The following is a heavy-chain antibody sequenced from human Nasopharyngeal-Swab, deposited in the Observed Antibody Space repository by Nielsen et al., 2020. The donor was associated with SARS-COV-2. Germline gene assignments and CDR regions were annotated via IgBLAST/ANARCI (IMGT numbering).Heavy chain of an antibody. D-gene: IGHD6-13*01. V-gene: IGHV3-7*01. CDR3: ARYSSSWLYYYGMDV. CDR1: GFTFSSYW. Sequence: GGSLRLSCAASGFTFSSYWMSWVRQAPGKGLEWVANIKQDGSEKYYVDSVKGRFTISRDNAKNSLCLQMNSLRAEDTAVYYCARYSSSWLYYYGMDVWGQGTTVTVSS. J-gene: IGHJ6*02. CDR2: IKQDGSEK.